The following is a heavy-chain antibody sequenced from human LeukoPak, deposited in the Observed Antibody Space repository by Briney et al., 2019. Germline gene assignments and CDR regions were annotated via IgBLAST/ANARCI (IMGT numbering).Heavy chain of an antibody. CDR3: ARDRASDSSGYMNGMDV. D-gene: IGHD3-22*01. J-gene: IGHJ6*02. V-gene: IGHV3-7*01. Sequence: GGSLRLSCAASGFTFSSYWMSWVRQAPGKGLEWVANIKQDGSEKYYVDFVKGRFTISRDNAKNSLYLQMNSLRAEDTAVYYCARDRASDSSGYMNGMDVWGQGTTVTASS. CDR1: GFTFSSYW. CDR2: IKQDGSEK.